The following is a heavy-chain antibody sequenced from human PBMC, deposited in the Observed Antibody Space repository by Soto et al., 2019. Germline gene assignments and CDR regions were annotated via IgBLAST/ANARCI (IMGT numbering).Heavy chain of an antibody. Sequence: SLRLSCAASGFTFDDYAMHWVRQAPGKGLEWVSGISWNSGSIGYADSVKGRFTISRDNAKNSLYLQMNSLRAEDTALYYCAKTRITGTTNYYDILTGSFDYWGQGTLVTVSS. CDR3: AKTRITGTTNYYDILTGSFDY. J-gene: IGHJ4*02. D-gene: IGHD3-9*01. CDR1: GFTFDDYA. CDR2: ISWNSGSI. V-gene: IGHV3-9*01.